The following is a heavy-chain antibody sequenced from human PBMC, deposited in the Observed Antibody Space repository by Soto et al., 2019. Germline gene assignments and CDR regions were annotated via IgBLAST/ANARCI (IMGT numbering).Heavy chain of an antibody. CDR2: INHSGST. J-gene: IGHJ4*02. CDR3: AVAFPRYYDSSGFDY. V-gene: IGHV4-39*07. CDR1: GGSISSGGYY. Sequence: SETLSLTCTVSGGSISSGGYYWSWIRQPPGKGLEWIGEINHSGSTNYNPSLKSRVTISVDTSKNQFSLKLSSVTAADTAVYYCAVAFPRYYDSSGFDYWGQGTLVTVSS. D-gene: IGHD3-22*01.